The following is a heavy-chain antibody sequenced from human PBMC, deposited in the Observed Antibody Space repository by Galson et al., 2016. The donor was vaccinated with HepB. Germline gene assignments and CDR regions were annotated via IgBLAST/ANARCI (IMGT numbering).Heavy chain of an antibody. D-gene: IGHD6-13*01. J-gene: IGHJ4*02. Sequence: SLRLSCAASGFTFSHYGMHWVRPTPGKGLEWVALIWFEGTYKYYADSVRGRFTISRDDSMNTVFLQMDSLRAEDTAVYYCARAGVSNWPDFDFWGQGALVTVSS. CDR3: ARAGVSNWPDFDF. CDR1: GFTFSHYG. CDR2: IWFEGTYK. V-gene: IGHV3-33*01.